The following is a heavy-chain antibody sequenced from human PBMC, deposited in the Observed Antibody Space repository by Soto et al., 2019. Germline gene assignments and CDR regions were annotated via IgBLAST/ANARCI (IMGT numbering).Heavy chain of an antibody. CDR3: TRDKPPTICGVVIYYYGMDV. Sequence: NPGGSLRLSCTASGFTFGDYAMSWFRQAPGKGLEWVGFIRSKAYGGTTEYAASVKGRFTISRDDSKSIAYLQMNSLKTEDTAVYYCTRDKPPTICGVVIYYYGMDVWGQGTTVTVSS. D-gene: IGHD3-3*01. J-gene: IGHJ6*02. CDR2: IRSKAYGGTT. CDR1: GFTFGDYA. V-gene: IGHV3-49*05.